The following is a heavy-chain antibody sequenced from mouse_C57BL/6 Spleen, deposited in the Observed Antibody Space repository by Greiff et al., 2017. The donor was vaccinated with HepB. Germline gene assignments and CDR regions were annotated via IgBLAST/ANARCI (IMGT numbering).Heavy chain of an antibody. D-gene: IGHD2-3*01. CDR1: GYTFTSYW. CDR3: ARFNDGYYEGD. Sequence: VQLQQSGAELVKPGASVKMSCKASGYTFTSYWITWVKQRPGQGLEWIGDIYPGSGSTNYKEKFKSKATLTVDTSSSTDYMQLSSLTSEGSAVYYSARFNDGYYEGDWGPGTTLTVSS. V-gene: IGHV1-55*01. J-gene: IGHJ2*01. CDR2: IYPGSGST.